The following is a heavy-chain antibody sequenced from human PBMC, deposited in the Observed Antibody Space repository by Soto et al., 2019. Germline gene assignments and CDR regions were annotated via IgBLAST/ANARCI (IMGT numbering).Heavy chain of an antibody. V-gene: IGHV3-30*04. Sequence: GGSLRLSCAASGFTFSRYAMHWVRQAPGKGLEWVAVISYDGSNKYYADSVKGRFTISRDKSKNTLYLQMNSLRAEDTAVYYCAREPSHSGYDPYFDYWGQGTLVTVSS. CDR2: ISYDGSNK. CDR1: GFTFSRYA. D-gene: IGHD5-12*01. CDR3: AREPSHSGYDPYFDY. J-gene: IGHJ4*02.